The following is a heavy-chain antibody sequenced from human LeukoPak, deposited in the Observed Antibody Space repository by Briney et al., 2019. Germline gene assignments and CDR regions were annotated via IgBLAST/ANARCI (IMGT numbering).Heavy chain of an antibody. CDR2: ISQGGGT. CDR1: GDSITSGDYC. CDR3: ARGLGVPYYFDY. J-gene: IGHJ4*02. D-gene: IGHD1-1*01. V-gene: IGHV4-30-2*01. Sequence: SETLSLTCTVSGDSITSGDYCWSWIRQPPGKGLECIGYISQGGGTSYNPSLKSRVTISVDTSKNQFSLKLSSVTAADTAVYYCARGLGVPYYFDYWGQGTLVTVSS.